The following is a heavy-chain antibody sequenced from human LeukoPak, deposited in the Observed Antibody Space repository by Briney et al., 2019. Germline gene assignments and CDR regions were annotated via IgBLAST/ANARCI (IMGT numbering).Heavy chain of an antibody. CDR1: GGTFSSYA. V-gene: IGHV1-69*06. Sequence: ASVKVSCKASGGTFSSYAISWVRQAPGQGLEWMGGIIPIFGTANYAQKFQGRVTITADKSTSTAYMELSSLRSEDTAVYYCARGKNDYYDSSGYAPLDYWGQGTLVTVSS. J-gene: IGHJ4*02. CDR2: IIPIFGTA. CDR3: ARGKNDYYDSSGYAPLDY. D-gene: IGHD3-22*01.